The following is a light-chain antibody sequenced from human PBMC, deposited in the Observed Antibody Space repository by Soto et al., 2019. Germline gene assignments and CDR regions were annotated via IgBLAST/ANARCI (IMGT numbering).Light chain of an antibody. CDR1: QSTGKY. CDR2: AAS. J-gene: IGKJ1*01. V-gene: IGKV1-39*01. CDR3: QQCHSSPVT. Sequence: DIQMTHSPSSLSASVGDRVTITCRATQSTGKYLNWYQQKPGQAPRLLIYAASSLQSGVPSRCSGSGSGTDFTLTITTLQPEDFATYYCQQCHSSPVTFGQGTKVEIK.